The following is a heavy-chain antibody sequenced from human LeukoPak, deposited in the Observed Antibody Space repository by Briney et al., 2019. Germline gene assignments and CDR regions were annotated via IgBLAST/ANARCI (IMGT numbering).Heavy chain of an antibody. J-gene: IGHJ3*02. D-gene: IGHD3-16*01. CDR3: ARDWGAFDI. CDR2: IYTSGGT. Sequence: SETLSLTCTVSGGSISSGSYYWSWIRQPAGKGLEWIGRIYTSGGTNYNPSLKSRVTISVDTSKNQFSLKLSSVTAADTAVYYCARDWGAFDIWGQGTMVTVSS. V-gene: IGHV4-61*02. CDR1: GGSISSGSYY.